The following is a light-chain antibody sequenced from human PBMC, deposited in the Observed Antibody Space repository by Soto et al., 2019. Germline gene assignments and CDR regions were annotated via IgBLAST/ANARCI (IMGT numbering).Light chain of an antibody. CDR1: QDISNY. CDR3: QQYDNLPCT. J-gene: IGKJ1*01. CDR2: DAS. Sequence: DIQMTQSPSSLSASVGDRVTITCQASQDISNYLNWYQQKPGKAPKLLIYDASNLETGVPSRFSGSGSGTDFTFTISSLQPEDIATYYCQQYDNLPCTFGHWTKVEIK. V-gene: IGKV1-33*01.